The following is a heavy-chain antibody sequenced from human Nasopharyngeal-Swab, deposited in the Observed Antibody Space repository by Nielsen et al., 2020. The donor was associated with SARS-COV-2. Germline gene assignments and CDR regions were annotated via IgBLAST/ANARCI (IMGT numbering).Heavy chain of an antibody. CDR2: IAHDASNE. CDR1: VFTFSSFG. Sequence: GESLKISCAASVFTFSSFGMHWVRQAPGKGPEWVAFIAHDASNEYYGDSVKGRFSISRDSSKNTLYLQMDSLRGEDTAVYYCARDAPAHYGAFYWGRGTLVTVSS. D-gene: IGHD4-17*01. J-gene: IGHJ4*02. CDR3: ARDAPAHYGAFY. V-gene: IGHV3-30*03.